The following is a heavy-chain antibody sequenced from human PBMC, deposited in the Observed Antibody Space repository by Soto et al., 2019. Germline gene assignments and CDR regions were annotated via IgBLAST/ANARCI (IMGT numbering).Heavy chain of an antibody. CDR3: ARAPAYGSGSYYKFFDY. V-gene: IGHV4-34*01. D-gene: IGHD3-10*01. J-gene: IGHJ4*02. CDR2: INHSGST. Sequence: SETLSLTCAVYGGSFSGYYWSWIRQPPGKGLEWIGEINHSGSTNYNPSLKSRVTISVDTSKNQFSLKLSSVTAADTAVYYCARAPAYGSGSYYKFFDYWGQGTLVTVSS. CDR1: GGSFSGYY.